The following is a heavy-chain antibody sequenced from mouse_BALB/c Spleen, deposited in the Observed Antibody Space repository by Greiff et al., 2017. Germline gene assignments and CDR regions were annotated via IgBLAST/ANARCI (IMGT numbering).Heavy chain of an antibody. Sequence: EVQLVESGPGLVKPSQSLSLTCSVTGYSITSGYYWNWIRQFPGNKLEWMGYISYDGSNNYNPSLKNRISITRDTSKNQFFLKLNSVTTEDTATYYCANLITTVGSPGFAYWGQGTLVTVSA. J-gene: IGHJ3*01. CDR3: ANLITTVGSPGFAY. CDR2: ISYDGSN. D-gene: IGHD1-1*01. CDR1: GYSITSGYY. V-gene: IGHV3-6*02.